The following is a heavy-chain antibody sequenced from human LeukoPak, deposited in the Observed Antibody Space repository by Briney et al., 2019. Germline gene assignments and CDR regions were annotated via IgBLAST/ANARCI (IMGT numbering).Heavy chain of an antibody. CDR1: GYTXTDYY. Sequence: ASVKVSCKASGYTXTDYYMHWVRQAPGQGLEWMGWIHPNSGATNFAQKFQGSVTMTRDTSINTAYMELSGLRSDDTAVYYCARQAGSGTYYYFDYWGQGTLVTVSS. D-gene: IGHD3-10*01. J-gene: IGHJ4*02. CDR3: ARQAGSGTYYYFDY. CDR2: IHPNSGAT. V-gene: IGHV1-2*02.